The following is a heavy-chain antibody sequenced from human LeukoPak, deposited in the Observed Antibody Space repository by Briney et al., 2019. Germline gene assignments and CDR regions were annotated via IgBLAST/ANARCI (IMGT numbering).Heavy chain of an antibody. D-gene: IGHD3-16*02. CDR3: ARYVWGSYPTFEDY. CDR2: IYYSGST. Sequence: SETLSLTCTVSGGSISSYYWSWIRQPPGKGLEGIGYIYYSGSTNYNPSLKSRVTLSVDTSKNKFSLKLSSVTAADTAVYYCARYVWGSYPTFEDYWGQGTLVTVSS. V-gene: IGHV4-59*01. CDR1: GGSISSYY. J-gene: IGHJ4*02.